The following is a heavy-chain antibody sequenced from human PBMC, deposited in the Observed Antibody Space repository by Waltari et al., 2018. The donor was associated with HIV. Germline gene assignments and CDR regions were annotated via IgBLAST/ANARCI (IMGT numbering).Heavy chain of an antibody. Sequence: EVQLVESGGGLVQPGGSLRLSCAASGFTFSSYPRHWVRQAPGKRLEYVSSISSDGANTYYANSVKGRFTISRDNSKNTLYLQMGDLRAEDMAVYFCARRQGPYDYWGRGTLVTVSS. V-gene: IGHV3-64*01. J-gene: IGHJ4*02. CDR1: GFTFSSYP. CDR3: ARRQGPYDY. CDR2: ISSDGANT.